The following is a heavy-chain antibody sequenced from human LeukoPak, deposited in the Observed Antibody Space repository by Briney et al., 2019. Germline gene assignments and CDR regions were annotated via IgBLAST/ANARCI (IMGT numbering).Heavy chain of an antibody. CDR3: ARAKKRLGELSLDY. CDR1: GGSISSGGYY. CDR2: INHSGST. Sequence: SETLSLTCTVSGGSISSGGYYWSWIRQPPGKGLEWIGEINHSGSTNYNPSLKSRVTISVDTSKNQFSLKLSSVTAADTAVYYCARAKKRLGELSLDYWGQGTLVTVSS. D-gene: IGHD3-16*02. V-gene: IGHV4-39*07. J-gene: IGHJ4*02.